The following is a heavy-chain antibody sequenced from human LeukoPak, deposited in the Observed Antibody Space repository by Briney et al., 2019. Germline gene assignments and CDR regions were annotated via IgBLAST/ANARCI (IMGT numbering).Heavy chain of an antibody. V-gene: IGHV3-33*01. D-gene: IGHD2-15*01. CDR1: GFTFSSYG. CDR2: IWSDGSNK. Sequence: GGSVRLSCAASGFTFSSYGMHWVRQAPGKGLEWVAIIWSDGSNKYYADSVKGRFTISRDDSKNTVYLQMNSLRADDTAVYYCARVRGRCSGDSCYSDYWGQGTLVTVSS. J-gene: IGHJ4*02. CDR3: ARVRGRCSGDSCYSDY.